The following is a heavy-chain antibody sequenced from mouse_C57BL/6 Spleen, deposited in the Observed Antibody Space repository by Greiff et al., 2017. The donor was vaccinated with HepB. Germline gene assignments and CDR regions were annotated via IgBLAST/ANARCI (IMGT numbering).Heavy chain of an antibody. CDR1: GYTFTDYY. V-gene: IGHV1-76*01. CDR2: IYPGSGNT. D-gene: IGHD1-1*01. Sequence: VMLVESGAELVRPGASVKLSCKASGYTFTDYYINWVKQRPGQGLEWIARIYPGSGNTYYNEKFKGKATLTAEKSSSTAYMQLSSLTSEDSAVYFCARDYYGSFDYWGQGTTLTVSS. CDR3: ARDYYGSFDY. J-gene: IGHJ2*01.